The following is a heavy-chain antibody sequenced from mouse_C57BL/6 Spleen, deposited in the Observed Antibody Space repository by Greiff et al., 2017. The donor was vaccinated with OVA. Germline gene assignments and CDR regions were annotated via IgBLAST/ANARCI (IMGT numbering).Heavy chain of an antibody. J-gene: IGHJ3*01. D-gene: IGHD4-1*01. CDR3: TETGTGFAY. V-gene: IGHV6-3*01. Sequence: EVKLEESGGGLVQPGGSMKLSCVASGFTFSNYWMNWVRQSPEKGLEWVAQIRLKSDNYATHYAESVKGRFTISRDDSKSSVYLQMNNLRAEDTGIYYCTETGTGFAYWGQGTLVTVSA. CDR1: GFTFSNYW. CDR2: IRLKSDNYAT.